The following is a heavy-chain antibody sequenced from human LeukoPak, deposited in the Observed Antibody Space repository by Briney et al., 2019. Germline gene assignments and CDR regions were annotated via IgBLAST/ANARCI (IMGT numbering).Heavy chain of an antibody. Sequence: PGGSLRLSCAASGFTFSSYWMHWVRQAPGKGLVWVSRINSDGSSTSYADSVKGRFTISRDNAKNTLYLQMNSLRAEDMAVYYCARGFKYGGNSNMDYWGQGTLVTVSS. CDR2: INSDGSST. CDR3: ARGFKYGGNSNMDY. J-gene: IGHJ4*02. V-gene: IGHV3-74*01. D-gene: IGHD4-23*01. CDR1: GFTFSSYW.